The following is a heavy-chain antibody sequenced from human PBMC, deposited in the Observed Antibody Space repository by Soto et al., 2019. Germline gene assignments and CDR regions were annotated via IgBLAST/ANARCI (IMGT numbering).Heavy chain of an antibody. V-gene: IGHV2-5*02. CDR1: GFSLSTSGVG. CDR2: IYWDDDK. J-gene: IGHJ4*02. Sequence: SGPTLVNPTQTLTLTCTFSGFSLSTSGVGVGWIRQPPGKSLEWLALIYWDDDKRYSPSLKSRLTITKDTSKNQVVLTMTNMDPVDTATYYCAHAQPCRDGYFIGYFDYWGQGTLVTVSS. CDR3: AHAQPCRDGYFIGYFDY. D-gene: IGHD5-12*01.